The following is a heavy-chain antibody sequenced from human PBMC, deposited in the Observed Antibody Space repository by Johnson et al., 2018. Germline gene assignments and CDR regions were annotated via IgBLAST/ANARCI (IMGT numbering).Heavy chain of an antibody. CDR2: INPSTGVT. J-gene: IGHJ6*02. CDR1: GYTFTHYF. Sequence: QVQLVQSGAEVTKPGASVKVSCKASGYTFTHYFMHWVRQAPGQGLEWVGVINPSTGVTNNAQRFYDRVTMPSDTSTSTVYMEVRSLRSEDTAVYYCARGSGSAYYYAMDVWGQGTTVTVSS. V-gene: IGHV1-46*01. CDR3: ARGSGSAYYYAMDV. D-gene: IGHD1-26*01.